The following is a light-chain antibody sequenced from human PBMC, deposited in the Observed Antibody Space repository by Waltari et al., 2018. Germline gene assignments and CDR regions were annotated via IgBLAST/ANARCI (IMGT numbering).Light chain of an antibody. CDR2: GAS. V-gene: IGKV3-15*01. Sequence: EIVMTQSPATLSVSPGERATLSCRASQSISSNLAWYQQKPGQAPRLLIFGASTRATGFPVRFSGSGSGTEFTLTISSLQSEDFAVYYCQQYNKWPTFGQGTKVEIK. CDR3: QQYNKWPT. J-gene: IGKJ1*01. CDR1: QSISSN.